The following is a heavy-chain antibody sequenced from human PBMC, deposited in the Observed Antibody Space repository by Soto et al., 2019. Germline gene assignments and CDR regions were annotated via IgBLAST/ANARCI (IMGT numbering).Heavy chain of an antibody. V-gene: IGHV3-30*03. CDR2: ISYDGSNK. D-gene: IGHD1-26*01. CDR1: GFTFSSYG. CDR3: ARTNIPGSFRYYYYGMDV. Sequence: GGSLRLSCAASGFTFSSYGMHWVRQAPGKGLEWVAVISYDGSNKYYADSVKGRFTISRDNSKNTLYRQMSSLRAEDTAVYYCARTNIPGSFRYYYYGMDVWGPGTTVTVSS. J-gene: IGHJ6*02.